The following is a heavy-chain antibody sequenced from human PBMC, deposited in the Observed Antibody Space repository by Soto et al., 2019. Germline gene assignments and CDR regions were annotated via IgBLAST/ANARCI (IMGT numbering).Heavy chain of an antibody. CDR3: ARRTTGTQYNWFDP. D-gene: IGHD1-1*01. J-gene: IGHJ5*02. CDR2: IYYSGST. CDR1: GGSISSSSYY. Sequence: SETLSLTCTVSGGSISSSSYYWGWIRQPPGKGLEWIGSIYYSGSTYYNPSLKSRVTISVDTSKNQFSLKLSSVTAADTAVYYCARRTTGTQYNWFDPWGQGTLVTVSS. V-gene: IGHV4-39*01.